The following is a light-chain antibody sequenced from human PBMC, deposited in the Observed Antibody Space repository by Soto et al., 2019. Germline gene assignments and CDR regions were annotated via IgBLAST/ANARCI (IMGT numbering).Light chain of an antibody. CDR1: SSDVGGYNY. J-gene: IGLJ3*02. Sequence: QSALTQPASVSGSPGQSITISCTGTSSDVGGYNYVSWYQQHPGKAPKLMIYDVSNRPSGVSNRFSGSKSGNTASLTISGLQAEDEDDYYCSSYTSSSIPRVFGGGTKLTVL. V-gene: IGLV2-14*01. CDR2: DVS. CDR3: SSYTSSSIPRV.